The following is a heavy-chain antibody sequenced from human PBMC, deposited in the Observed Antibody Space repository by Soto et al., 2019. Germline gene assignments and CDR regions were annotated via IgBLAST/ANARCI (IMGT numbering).Heavy chain of an antibody. D-gene: IGHD3-3*01. V-gene: IGHV4-59*01. J-gene: IGHJ4*02. CDR1: GGSISSDY. Sequence: SETLSLTCTVSGGSISSDYWSWIRQPPGKGLEWIGYIYYSGSTNYNPSLKSRVTISVDTSKNQFSLKLSSVTAADTAVYYCARGGGYDFWSGYPGIFDYWGQGTLVTVSS. CDR2: IYYSGST. CDR3: ARGGGYDFWSGYPGIFDY.